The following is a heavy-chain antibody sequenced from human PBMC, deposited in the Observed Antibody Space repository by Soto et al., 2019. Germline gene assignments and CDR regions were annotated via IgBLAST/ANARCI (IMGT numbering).Heavy chain of an antibody. Sequence: QVQLVQSGAEVKKPGASVKVSCKASGYTFTGYYMHWVRQAPGQGLEWMGWINPNSGGTNYAQKFQGRVTMTRDTSISTAYMELSRLRSDDTAVYYCASGIAAAGIYGETSFDLWGRGTLVTVSS. CDR3: ASGIAAAGIYGETSFDL. CDR1: GYTFTGYY. V-gene: IGHV1-2*02. CDR2: INPNSGGT. J-gene: IGHJ2*01. D-gene: IGHD6-13*01.